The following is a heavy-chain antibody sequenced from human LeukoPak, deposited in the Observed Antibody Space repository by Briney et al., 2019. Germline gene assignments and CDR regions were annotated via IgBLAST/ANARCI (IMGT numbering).Heavy chain of an antibody. CDR1: GFTFSSYS. Sequence: KSGGSLRLSCAASGFTFSSYSMNWVRQAPGKGLQWVSSISSNSKYIYYADSVKGRFTISRGNAKNSLYLQMNSLRVEDTAVYYCARVGDSSGWRYYYYYYGMDVWGQGTPVTVSS. V-gene: IGHV3-21*01. CDR2: ISSNSKYI. J-gene: IGHJ6*02. CDR3: ARVGDSSGWRYYYYYYGMDV. D-gene: IGHD6-19*01.